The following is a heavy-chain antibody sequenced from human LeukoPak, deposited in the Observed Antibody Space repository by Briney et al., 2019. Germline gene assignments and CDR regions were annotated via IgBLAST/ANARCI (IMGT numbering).Heavy chain of an antibody. CDR3: ARRMAAGTGLDY. V-gene: IGHV3-53*01. J-gene: IGHJ4*02. CDR2: IYSGGST. CDR1: GFTFSSYA. D-gene: IGHD6-13*01. Sequence: PGRSLRLSCAASGFTFSSYAMHWVRQAPGKGLEWVSVIYSGGSTYYADSVKGRFTISRDNSKNTLYLQMNSLRAEDTAVYYCARRMAAGTGLDYWGQGTLVTVSS.